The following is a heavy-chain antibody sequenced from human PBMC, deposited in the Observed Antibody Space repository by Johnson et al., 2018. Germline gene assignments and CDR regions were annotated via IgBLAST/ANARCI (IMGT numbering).Heavy chain of an antibody. J-gene: IGHJ4*02. CDR1: GVTFSNYA. Sequence: QVQLVQSGGGVVQPGRSLRLSCAASGVTFSNYAIHWVRQAPGKGLEWVAVISYAESNKYYVDSVKGRFTPSRDNSKNTAYLQMNSLRDEDTAVSYCAKNFGTHTGVQALKNSCDSWGLGTLVTVSA. D-gene: IGHD6-13*01. V-gene: IGHV3-30*18. CDR3: AKNFGTHTGVQALKNSCDS. CDR2: ISYAESNK.